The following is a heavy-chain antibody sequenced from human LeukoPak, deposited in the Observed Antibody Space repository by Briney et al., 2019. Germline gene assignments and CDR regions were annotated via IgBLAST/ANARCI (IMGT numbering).Heavy chain of an antibody. Sequence: GGSLRLSCAASGFTFSNYWMTWVRQAPGKGLEWVADIKQDGSEKLYVNSVRGRFTISRDNARMSLFLQMNSLRAEDTAVYYCARDNGVVHGVYYMGVWGKGTTVTVS. CDR3: ARDNGVVHGVYYMGV. D-gene: IGHD3-3*01. V-gene: IGHV3-7*01. CDR2: IKQDGSEK. J-gene: IGHJ6*03. CDR1: GFTFSNYW.